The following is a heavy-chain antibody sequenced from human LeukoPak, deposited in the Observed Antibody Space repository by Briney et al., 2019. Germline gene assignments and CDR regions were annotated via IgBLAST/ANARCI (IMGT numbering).Heavy chain of an antibody. V-gene: IGHV1-18*01. Sequence: VASVKVSCKASGYTFTHYGITWVRQAPGQGLAWMGWINTYNGDTKCAQKLQGRVTITTDTSTSTAFMELRSLRSDDSAVYYCARGIRSPLFDYWGLGTLVTVSP. CDR1: GYTFTHYG. CDR2: INTYNGDT. CDR3: ARGIRSPLFDY. J-gene: IGHJ4*02. D-gene: IGHD3-16*01.